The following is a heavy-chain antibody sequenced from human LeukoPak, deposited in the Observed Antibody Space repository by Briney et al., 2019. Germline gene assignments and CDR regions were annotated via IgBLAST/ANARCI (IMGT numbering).Heavy chain of an antibody. CDR2: IIPILGIA. J-gene: IGHJ4*02. CDR1: GGTFSSYA. D-gene: IGHD3-10*01. V-gene: IGHV1-69*04. CDR3: ARVLSRMVRGVSS. Sequence: GASVKVSCKASGGTFSSYAISWVRQAPGQGLEWMGRIIPILGIANYAQKFQGRVTITADKSTSTAYMELSSLRSEDTAVYYCARVLSRMVRGVSSWGQGTLVTVSS.